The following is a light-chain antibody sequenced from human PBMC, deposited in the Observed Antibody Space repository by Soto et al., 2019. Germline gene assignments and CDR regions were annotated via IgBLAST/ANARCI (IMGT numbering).Light chain of an antibody. CDR1: QSVSRN. V-gene: IGKV3-15*01. Sequence: EIVMTQSPATLSMSPGERATLSCRASQSVSRNLAWYQHKPGAAPRLLIYGASARATGIPARFSGSGSGTEFTLTISSLQSEDLAAHYCQQEKKGPVTFGQGTKVDIK. CDR2: GAS. CDR3: QQEKKGPVT. J-gene: IGKJ1*01.